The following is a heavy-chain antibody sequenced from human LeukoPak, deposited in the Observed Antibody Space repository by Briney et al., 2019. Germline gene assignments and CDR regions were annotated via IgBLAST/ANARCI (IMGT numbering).Heavy chain of an antibody. V-gene: IGHV4-59*12. J-gene: IGHJ3*02. CDR3: AREGYYDFWSGYPNDAFDI. CDR2: IFYSGGT. Sequence: SETLSLTCTVSGDSISSYYWSWIRQPPGKGLEWLGYIFYSGGTKYNPSLWSRDTISVDTSKNQFSLKLSSVTAADTAVYYCAREGYYDFWSGYPNDAFDIWGQGTMVTVSS. CDR1: GDSISSYY. D-gene: IGHD3-3*01.